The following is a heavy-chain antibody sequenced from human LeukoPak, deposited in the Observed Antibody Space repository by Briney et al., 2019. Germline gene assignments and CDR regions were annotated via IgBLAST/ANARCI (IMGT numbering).Heavy chain of an antibody. D-gene: IGHD6-19*01. CDR1: RYTFTGYY. V-gene: IGHV1-2*06. J-gene: IGHJ6*03. CDR2: INPNSGGT. Sequence: ASVKVSCKASRYTFTGYYMHWVRQAPGQGLEWMGRINPNSGGTNYAQKFQGRVTMTRDTSISTAYMELSRLRSDDTAVYYCARSWAGSSYYYMDVWGKGTTVTVSS. CDR3: ARSWAGSSYYYMDV.